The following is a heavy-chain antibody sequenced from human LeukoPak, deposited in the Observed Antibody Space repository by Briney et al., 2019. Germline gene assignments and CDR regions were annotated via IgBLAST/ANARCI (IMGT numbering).Heavy chain of an antibody. V-gene: IGHV3-30*02. CDR2: IRYDGSNE. CDR1: GFTFSYFG. CDR3: AKIEGKYQLDNIPDS. J-gene: IGHJ4*02. D-gene: IGHD2-2*01. Sequence: PGGSLRLSCVASGFTFSYFGMHWVRQAPGKGLAWVAFIRYDGSNEYYAESVKGRFTISRDNSKNTLYLQMNSLRVEDTAAYYCAKIEGKYQLDNIPDSWGQGTLVTVSS.